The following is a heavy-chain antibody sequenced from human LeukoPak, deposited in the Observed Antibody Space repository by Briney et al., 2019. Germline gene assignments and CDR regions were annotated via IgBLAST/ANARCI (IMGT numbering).Heavy chain of an antibody. D-gene: IGHD2-2*01. Sequence: SETLSLTCAVSGGSISSSNWWSWVRQPPGKGLEWIGEIYHSGSTNYNPSLKSRVTISVDKSKNQFSLKLSSVTAADTAVYYCGRGGVWRSTSCPGGGVDYWGQGTLVTVSS. J-gene: IGHJ4*02. CDR3: GRGGVWRSTSCPGGGVDY. V-gene: IGHV4-4*02. CDR1: GGSISSSNW. CDR2: IYHSGST.